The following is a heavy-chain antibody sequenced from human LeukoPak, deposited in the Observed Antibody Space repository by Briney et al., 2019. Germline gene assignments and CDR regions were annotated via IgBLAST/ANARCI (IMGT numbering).Heavy chain of an antibody. CDR1: GASISSNNW. V-gene: IGHV4-4*02. D-gene: IGHD2/OR15-2a*01. Sequence: SGTLSLTCASSGASISSNNWWWSRVRQPPGKGLERIGEMYHSGSTNYNPYHKSRVTMSVDKSKNQFSLKLSSVTAADTAVYYCARCVMTTYFDYWGQGTLVTVSS. CDR2: MYHSGST. CDR3: ARCVMTTYFDY. J-gene: IGHJ4*02.